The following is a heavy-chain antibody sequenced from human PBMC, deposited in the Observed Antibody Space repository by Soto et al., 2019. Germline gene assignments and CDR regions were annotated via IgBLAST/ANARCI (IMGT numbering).Heavy chain of an antibody. CDR2: IYYSGST. V-gene: IGHV4-30-4*01. J-gene: IGHJ6*02. D-gene: IGHD2-2*01. Sequence: QVQLQESGPGLVKPSQTLSLTCTFSGGSISSGDYYWSWIRQPPGRGLEWIGYIYYSGSTYYNPSLKSRVTISVDTSKNQFSLKLSSVTAADTAVYYCARLPILHVNYGMDVWGQGTTVTVSS. CDR3: ARLPILHVNYGMDV. CDR1: GGSISSGDYY.